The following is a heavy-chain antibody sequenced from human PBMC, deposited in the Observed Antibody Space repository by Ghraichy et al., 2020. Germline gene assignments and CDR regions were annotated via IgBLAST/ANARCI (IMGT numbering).Heavy chain of an antibody. J-gene: IGHJ6*02. CDR1: GFSFSNYA. CDR2: IYSAGST. Sequence: GGSLRLSCAASGFSFSNYAMDWVRLAPGKGLEWVSVIYSAGSTYYADSVKGRFTSSRDISKNTVYLQMNSLRVEDTALYYCTRAPGITGTTSQENYGMDVWGQGTTVTVSS. D-gene: IGHD1-7*01. CDR3: TRAPGITGTTSQENYGMDV. V-gene: IGHV3-66*01.